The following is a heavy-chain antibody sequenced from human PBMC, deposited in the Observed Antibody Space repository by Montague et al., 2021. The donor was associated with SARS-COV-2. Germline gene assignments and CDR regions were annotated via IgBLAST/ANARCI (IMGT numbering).Heavy chain of an antibody. D-gene: IGHD2-15*01. J-gene: IGHJ5*02. V-gene: IGHV4-39*01. CDR1: GDSISTSTFY. CDR3: TRLAPLVAGGIGCFDP. Sequence: SETLSLTCSVSGDSISTSTFYWGWIRQSPGKGLEWIGTISYNGRTFYNPSLRSRLTISVDPSENQFSLKLNSVTAADTAVCYCTRLAPLVAGGIGCFDPWGQGTLVTVSS. CDR2: ISYNGRT.